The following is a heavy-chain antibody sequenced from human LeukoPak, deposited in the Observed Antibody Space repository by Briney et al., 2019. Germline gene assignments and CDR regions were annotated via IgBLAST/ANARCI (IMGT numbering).Heavy chain of an antibody. V-gene: IGHV3-30*04. J-gene: IGHJ6*02. CDR1: GFTFSSYA. D-gene: IGHD4-17*01. Sequence: GRSLRLSCAASGFTFSSYALHWVRQAPGKGLDWVALISYEGSAKYYADSVKGRFTISRDNSKSTLYLQVNSLRPEDTAVYYCATVRETGGDYEHPYYGMDVWGQGTTVTVSS. CDR3: ATVRETGGDYEHPYYGMDV. CDR2: ISYEGSAK.